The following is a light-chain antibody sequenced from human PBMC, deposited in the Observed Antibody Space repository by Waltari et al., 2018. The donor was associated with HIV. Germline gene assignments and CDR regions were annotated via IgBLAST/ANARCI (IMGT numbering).Light chain of an antibody. V-gene: IGKV3-15*01. J-gene: IGKJ2*01. CDR3: QQYNNWPYT. Sequence: EIVMTQSPATLSVSAGERATLSCRASQSVSSNLAWYQQKAGQAPRLLIYGASTRATGIPARFSGSGSGTEFTLTISSLQSEDFAVYYCQQYNNWPYTFGQGTKLEIK. CDR1: QSVSSN. CDR2: GAS.